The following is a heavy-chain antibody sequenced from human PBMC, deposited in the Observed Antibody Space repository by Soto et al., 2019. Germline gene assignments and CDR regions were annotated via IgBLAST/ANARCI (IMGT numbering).Heavy chain of an antibody. CDR2: TYFRSKWYN. CDR3: AKGDNLGPKTGYAFDP. Sequence: SQTLSLTCAISGDSVSSNTASWNLIRQSPSRGLEWLGRTYFRSKWYNDYAVSVKSRIIINPDTSNNQFSLQLNSGTPEDTAVYFCAKGDNLGPKTGYAFDPWGQGIMVTVSS. J-gene: IGHJ5*02. CDR1: GDSVSSNTAS. D-gene: IGHD5-12*01. V-gene: IGHV6-1*01.